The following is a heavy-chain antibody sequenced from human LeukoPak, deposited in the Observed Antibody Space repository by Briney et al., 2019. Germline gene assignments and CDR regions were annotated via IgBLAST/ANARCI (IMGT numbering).Heavy chain of an antibody. CDR3: ARGPNSNWSGLDF. D-gene: IGHD6-6*01. J-gene: IGHJ4*02. CDR2: IRQDGDLK. CDR1: GFTFSSYW. Sequence: PGGSLRLSCTGSGFTFSSYWMSWVRQAPGKGLEWVANIRQDGDLKHYVDSVRGRFTISRDNAENSLYLQMNSLRAEDTAVYYCARGPNSNWSGLDFWGQGTLLTVSS. V-gene: IGHV3-7*01.